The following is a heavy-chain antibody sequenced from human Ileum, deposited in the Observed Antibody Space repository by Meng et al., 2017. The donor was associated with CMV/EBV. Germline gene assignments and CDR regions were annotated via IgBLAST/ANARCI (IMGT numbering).Heavy chain of an antibody. CDR3: TRGYSGSSG. V-gene: IGHV3-66*02. J-gene: IGHJ4*02. CDR2: IFTDGVT. CDR1: GFTFSNSD. D-gene: IGHD4-11*01. Sequence: GESLKISCAGSGFTFSNSDMSWVRQAPGKGLEWVSLIFTDGVTYYADSVKGRFTIFRDNSKNTLNLQMNGLGPEDTAVYYCTRGYSGSSGWGQGTLVTVSS.